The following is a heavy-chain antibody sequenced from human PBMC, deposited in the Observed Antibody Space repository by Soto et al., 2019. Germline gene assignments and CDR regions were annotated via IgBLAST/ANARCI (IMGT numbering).Heavy chain of an antibody. CDR2: IYYSGST. CDR3: ARDWITMIVAEGPYGMDV. Sequence: SETLSLTCTVSGGSISSGGYYWSWIRQHPGNGLEWIGYIYYSGSTYYNPSLKSRVTISVDTSKNQFSLKLSSVTAADTAVYYCARDWITMIVAEGPYGMDVWGQGTTVTVYS. V-gene: IGHV4-31*03. CDR1: GGSISSGGYY. J-gene: IGHJ6*02. D-gene: IGHD3-22*01.